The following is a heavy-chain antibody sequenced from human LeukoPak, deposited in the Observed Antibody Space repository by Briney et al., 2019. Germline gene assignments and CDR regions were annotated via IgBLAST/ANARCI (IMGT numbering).Heavy chain of an antibody. CDR1: GFTVSSNY. Sequence: PGGSLRLSCAASGFTVSSNYMSWVRQAPGKGLEWVSVIYSGGSTYYADSVKGRFTISRDNSKNTLYLQMSSLRAEDTAVYYCAKDTVLRFLEWSGGGFDPWGQGTLVTVSS. CDR3: AKDTVLRFLEWSGGGFDP. J-gene: IGHJ5*02. V-gene: IGHV3-53*01. D-gene: IGHD3-3*01. CDR2: IYSGGST.